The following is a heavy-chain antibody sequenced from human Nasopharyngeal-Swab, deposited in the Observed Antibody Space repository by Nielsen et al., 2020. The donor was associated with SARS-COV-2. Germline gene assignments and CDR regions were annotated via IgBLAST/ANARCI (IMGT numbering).Heavy chain of an antibody. Sequence: ASVKVSCKASGYTFTSYYMHWVRQAPGQGLEWMGIINPSGGSTSYAQKFQGRVTMTRDTSTSTVYMELSSLRSEDPAVYYCARDGKGYDFWSLDPNYYYYYGMDVWGQGTTVTVSS. V-gene: IGHV1-46*01. J-gene: IGHJ6*02. CDR3: ARDGKGYDFWSLDPNYYYYYGMDV. D-gene: IGHD3-3*01. CDR2: INPSGGST. CDR1: GYTFTSYY.